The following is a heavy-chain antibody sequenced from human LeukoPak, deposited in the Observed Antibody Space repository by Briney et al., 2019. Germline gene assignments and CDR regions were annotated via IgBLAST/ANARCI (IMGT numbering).Heavy chain of an antibody. V-gene: IGHV4-34*01. D-gene: IGHD6-19*01. CDR3: ARDLYSSI. CDR1: GGSFSGYY. CDR2: INHSGST. J-gene: IGHJ4*02. Sequence: SETLSLTCAVYGGSFSGYYWSWIRQPPGKGLEWIGEINHSGSTNHNPSLKSRVTISVDTSENQFSLKLSSVTAADTAVYYCARDLYSSIWGQGTLVTVSS.